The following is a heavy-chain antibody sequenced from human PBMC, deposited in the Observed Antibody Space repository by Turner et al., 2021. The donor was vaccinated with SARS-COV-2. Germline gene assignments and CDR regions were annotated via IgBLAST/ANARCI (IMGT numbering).Heavy chain of an antibody. V-gene: IGHV3-30*03. J-gene: IGHJ3*02. CDR2: ISYDGSNK. CDR3: ARGGVEAATAYDAFDI. D-gene: IGHD2-15*01. Sequence: QVQLVESGGGVVQPGRSLRLSCAASGFTFSSYGMHWVRQAPGKGLEWVAVISYDGSNKYYADSVKGRFTISRDNSKNTLYLQMNSLRAEDTAVYYAARGGVEAATAYDAFDIWGQGTMVTVSS. CDR1: GFTFSSYG.